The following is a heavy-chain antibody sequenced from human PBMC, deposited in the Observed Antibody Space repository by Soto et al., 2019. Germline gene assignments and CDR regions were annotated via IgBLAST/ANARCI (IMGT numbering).Heavy chain of an antibody. CDR1: GFTFSSHD. CDR2: IGTAGDP. D-gene: IGHD3-22*01. J-gene: IGHJ6*02. V-gene: IGHV3-13*05. Sequence: AGGSLRLSCAASGFTFSSHDMHWVRQATGKGLEWVSAIGTAGDPYYPGSVKGRFTISRENAKNSLYLQMNSLRAGDTAVYYCARVRRYYDSSGYYYYYYGMDVWGQGTTVTVSS. CDR3: ARVRRYYDSSGYYYYYYGMDV.